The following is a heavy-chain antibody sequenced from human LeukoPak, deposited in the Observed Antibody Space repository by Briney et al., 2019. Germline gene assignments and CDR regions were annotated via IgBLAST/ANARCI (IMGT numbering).Heavy chain of an antibody. J-gene: IGHJ4*02. CDR3: ALSSSPLRPDY. D-gene: IGHD6-6*01. V-gene: IGHV1-46*01. Sequence: ASVKVSCKASGYTFTGYYMHWVRQAPGQGLEWMGIINPSGGSTSYAQKFQGRVTMTRDTSTSTVYMELSSLRSEDTAVYYCALSSSPLRPDYWGQGTLVTVSS. CDR1: GYTFTGYY. CDR2: INPSGGST.